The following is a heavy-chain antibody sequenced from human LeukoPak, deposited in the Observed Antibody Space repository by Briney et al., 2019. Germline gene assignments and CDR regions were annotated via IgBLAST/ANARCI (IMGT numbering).Heavy chain of an antibody. Sequence: PSETLSLTCTVSGGSISSGDYYWGWIRQPPGKGLEWIGYIYYSGSTYYNPSLKSRVTISVDTSKNQFSLKLSSVTAADTAVYYCARVVQDWYFDLWGRGTLVTVSS. J-gene: IGHJ2*01. CDR1: GGSISSGDYY. D-gene: IGHD1-1*01. V-gene: IGHV4-30-4*01. CDR3: ARVVQDWYFDL. CDR2: IYYSGST.